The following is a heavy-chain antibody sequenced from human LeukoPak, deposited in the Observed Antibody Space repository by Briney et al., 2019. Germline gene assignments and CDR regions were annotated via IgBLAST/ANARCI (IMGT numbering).Heavy chain of an antibody. CDR2: IKQDGSEE. V-gene: IGHV3-7*01. CDR3: ARIQLWDLDY. CDR1: GFTFDNFW. Sequence: GGSLRLSCAASGFTFDNFWMSWVRQGPGKGLEWVANIKQDGSEEYYVDSVKGRFTISRDNADNVLYLHMNSLRAEDTAVYYCARIQLWDLDYWGQGTLVIASS. D-gene: IGHD1-1*01. J-gene: IGHJ4*02.